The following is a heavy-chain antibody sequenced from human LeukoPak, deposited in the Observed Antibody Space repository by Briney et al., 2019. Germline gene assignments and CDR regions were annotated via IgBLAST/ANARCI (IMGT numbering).Heavy chain of an antibody. J-gene: IGHJ1*01. CDR2: ISGSGGST. CDR3: ASGRTGYEYFQH. CDR1: GFTFSSYA. Sequence: GGSLRLSCAASGFTFSSYAMSWVRQAPGKGLEWVSAISGSGGSTYYADSVKGRFTISRDNAKNSLYLQMNSLRAEDTAVYYCASGRTGYEYFQHWGQGTLVTVSS. V-gene: IGHV3-23*01. D-gene: IGHD5-12*01.